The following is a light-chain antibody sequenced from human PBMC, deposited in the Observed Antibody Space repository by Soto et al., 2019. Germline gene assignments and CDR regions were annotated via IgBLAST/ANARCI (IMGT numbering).Light chain of an antibody. CDR2: DAS. J-gene: IGKJ1*01. V-gene: IGKV1-39*01. CDR1: QSISSW. Sequence: DIKMTHSPSTLSASVGDRVTITCRASQSISSWLAWYQQKPGKAPKLLIYDASSLESGVPSRFSGSGSGTDFTLTISSLQPEDFATYYCQQSYSTPRTFGQGTKVDIK. CDR3: QQSYSTPRT.